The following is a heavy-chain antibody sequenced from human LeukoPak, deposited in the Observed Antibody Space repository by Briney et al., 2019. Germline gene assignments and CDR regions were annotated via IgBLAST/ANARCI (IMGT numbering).Heavy chain of an antibody. CDR2: IYSSGNT. CDR3: AKSGGSGLIDY. V-gene: IGHV4-39*01. Sequence: SETLSLTCAVSGASISSNNYYWGWVRQPPGKGLEWIGNIYSSGNTYYNASLKSRVTIYIDTSKNQFSLNLSSVTAADTAVYYCAKSGGSGLIDYWGQGTLVTVSS. J-gene: IGHJ4*02. D-gene: IGHD1-26*01. CDR1: GASISSNNYY.